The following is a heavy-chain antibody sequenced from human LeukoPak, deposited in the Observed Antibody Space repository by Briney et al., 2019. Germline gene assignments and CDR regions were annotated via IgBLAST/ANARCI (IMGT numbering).Heavy chain of an antibody. V-gene: IGHV4-34*01. CDR3: ARSETYYYDSSGYTTRGPGYYYMDV. J-gene: IGHJ6*03. Sequence: PSETLSLTCAVYGGSFSGYYWSWIRQPPGKGLEWIGEINHSGSTNYNPSLKSRVTISVDTSKNQFSLKLSSVTAADTAVYYCARSETYYYDSSGYTTRGPGYYYMDVWGKGTTVTISS. D-gene: IGHD3-22*01. CDR2: INHSGST. CDR1: GGSFSGYY.